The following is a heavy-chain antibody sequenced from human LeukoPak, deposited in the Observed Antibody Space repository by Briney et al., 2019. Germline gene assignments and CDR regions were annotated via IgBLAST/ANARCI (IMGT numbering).Heavy chain of an antibody. Sequence: ASVTVSCKASGYTFTSYGISWVRQAPGQGLEWMGWISAYNGNTNYAQKLQGRVTMTTDTSTSTAYMELRSLRSDGTAVYYCATVEVGATNFDYWGQGTLVTVSS. D-gene: IGHD1-26*01. J-gene: IGHJ4*02. CDR1: GYTFTSYG. CDR3: ATVEVGATNFDY. V-gene: IGHV1-18*01. CDR2: ISAYNGNT.